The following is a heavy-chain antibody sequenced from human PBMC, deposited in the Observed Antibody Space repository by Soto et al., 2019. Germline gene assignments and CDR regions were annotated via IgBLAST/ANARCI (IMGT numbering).Heavy chain of an antibody. CDR3: ARGDGDYDAPGYFGMDV. J-gene: IGHJ6*02. D-gene: IGHD4-17*01. CDR2: ISSRGGSI. CDR1: GFIFSDYY. Sequence: AQLVESGGGLVKPGGSLRLSCAASGFIFSDYYMGWIRQAPGKGLEWVSYISSRGGSINYADSVKGRFTVSRDNAKRTQTLQMNSLRVEDTAVYYCARGDGDYDAPGYFGMDVWGQGTTVTVSS. V-gene: IGHV3-11*01.